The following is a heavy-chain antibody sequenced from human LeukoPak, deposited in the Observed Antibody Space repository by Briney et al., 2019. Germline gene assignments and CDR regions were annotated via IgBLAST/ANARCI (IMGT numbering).Heavy chain of an antibody. CDR2: IYYSGST. J-gene: IGHJ6*03. CDR1: GGSISSGDYY. V-gene: IGHV4-30-4*08. CDR3: ARTPWGNRGIYYMDV. Sequence: SQTLSLTCTVSGGSISSGDYYWSWIRQPPGKGLEWIGYIYYSGSTYYNPFLKSRVTISVDTSKNQFSPKLSSVTAADTAVYYCARTPWGNRGIYYMDVWGKGTTVTVSS. D-gene: IGHD3-16*01.